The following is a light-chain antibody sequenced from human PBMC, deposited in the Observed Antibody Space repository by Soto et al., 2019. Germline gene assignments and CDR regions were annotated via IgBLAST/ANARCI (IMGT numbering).Light chain of an antibody. J-gene: IGKJ4*01. CDR3: QHHSSWPLT. Sequence: EIVLTQSPATLSLSPGERATLSCRASQSVSSYLAWYQQKPGQAPRLLIYDASNRATGIPARFSGSGSGTDFTLTISSLETEDFAVYHCQHHSSWPLTFGGGTKVEIK. CDR1: QSVSSY. CDR2: DAS. V-gene: IGKV3-11*01.